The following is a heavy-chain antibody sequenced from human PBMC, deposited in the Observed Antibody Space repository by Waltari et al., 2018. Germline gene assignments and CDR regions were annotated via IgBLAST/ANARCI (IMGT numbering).Heavy chain of an antibody. Sequence: QVQLQESGPGLVKPSETLSLTCTVSGYSISSGYYWCWIRQPPGKGLEWIGSIYHSGSTYYNPSLKSRVTISVDTSKNQFSLKLSSVTAADTAVYYCAREGDIVVGGDAFDIWGQGTMVTVSS. D-gene: IGHD2-15*01. CDR3: AREGDIVVGGDAFDI. V-gene: IGHV4-38-2*02. CDR2: IYHSGST. J-gene: IGHJ3*02. CDR1: GYSISSGYY.